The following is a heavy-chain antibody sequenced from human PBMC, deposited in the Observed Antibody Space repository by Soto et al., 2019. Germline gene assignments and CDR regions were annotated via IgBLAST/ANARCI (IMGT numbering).Heavy chain of an antibody. CDR2: ISGSGGST. CDR3: AKDLWNYGGYGMDV. V-gene: IGHV3-23*01. Sequence: EVQLLESGGGLVQPGGSLRLSCAASGFTFSSYAMSWVRQAPGKGLEWVSAISGSGGSTYYADSVKGRFTISRDNSKNTLYLQMNSLRAEVTAVYYCAKDLWNYGGYGMDVWGQGTTVTVSS. J-gene: IGHJ6*02. D-gene: IGHD1-7*01. CDR1: GFTFSSYA.